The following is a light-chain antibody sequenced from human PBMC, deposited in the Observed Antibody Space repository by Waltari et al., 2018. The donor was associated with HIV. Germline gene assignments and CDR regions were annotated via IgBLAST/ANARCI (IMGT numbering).Light chain of an antibody. CDR3: QQANTFPRT. CDR1: QDIDTW. J-gene: IGKJ1*01. CDR2: AAS. Sequence: DIQMTQSPSSVSASIGDRVTITCRASQDIDTWLAWYQQMPGKAPKLLIYAASSLESGVPSRFSGSGSGTEFTLTINSLQPEDFATYHCQQANTFPRTFGQGTKVEF. V-gene: IGKV1-12*01.